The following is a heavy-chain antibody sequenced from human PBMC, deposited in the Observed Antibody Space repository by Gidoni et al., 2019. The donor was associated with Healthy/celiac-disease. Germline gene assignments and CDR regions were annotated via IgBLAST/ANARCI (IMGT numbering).Heavy chain of an antibody. Sequence: EVQLLESGGGLVQPGGSLRLSCAASGFTFSSYAMSWVRQAPGKGLDGVSASSGSGGSTYYADSVKGRFTISRDNSKNTLYLQMNSLRAEDTAVYYCAKDRVLRDFWSGYSYYYYYGMDVWGQGTTVTVSS. D-gene: IGHD3-3*01. V-gene: IGHV3-23*01. J-gene: IGHJ6*02. CDR3: AKDRVLRDFWSGYSYYYYYGMDV. CDR2: SSGSGGST. CDR1: GFTFSSYA.